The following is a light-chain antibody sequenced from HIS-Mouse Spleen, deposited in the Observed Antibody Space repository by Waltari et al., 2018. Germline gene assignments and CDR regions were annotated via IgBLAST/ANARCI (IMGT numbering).Light chain of an antibody. V-gene: IGLV2-14*01. CDR3: SSYTSSSTLWV. J-gene: IGLJ3*02. CDR2: EVS. Sequence: QSALTQPASVSGSPGQSITISCTGTSSAAGGYNYVSRYQQHPGKAPKLMIYEVSNRPSGVSNRFSGSKSGNTASLTISGLQAEDEADYYCSSYTSSSTLWVFGGGTKLTVL. CDR1: SSAAGGYNY.